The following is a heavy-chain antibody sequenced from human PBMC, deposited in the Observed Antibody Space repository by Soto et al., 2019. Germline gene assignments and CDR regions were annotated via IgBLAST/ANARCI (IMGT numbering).Heavy chain of an antibody. CDR3: ARGGGVGVAGSAAFDM. CDR1: GYPVTAYY. CDR2: INPATGAA. D-gene: IGHD3-3*01. V-gene: IGHV1-2*02. J-gene: IGHJ3*02. Sequence: QLHLVQSGAVVKKPGASVTVSCSASGYPVTAYYMHWVRQAPGRGLGWMGGINPATGAAKYTQTFQGRVTMPRDTSTSTVFMELGGMTSGDTAVFCCARGGGVGVAGSAAFDMWGQGTLVTVSS.